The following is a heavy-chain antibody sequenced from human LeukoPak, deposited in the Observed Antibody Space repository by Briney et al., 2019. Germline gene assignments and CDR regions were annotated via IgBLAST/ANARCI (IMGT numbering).Heavy chain of an antibody. CDR3: AVNSGSPFYYFDY. CDR2: IYSGGST. CDR1: GITVSSND. D-gene: IGHD1-26*01. V-gene: IGHV3-66*01. J-gene: IGHJ4*02. Sequence: GGSLRLSCAASGITVSSNDMSWVRQAPGQGLEWVSVIYSGGSTYNADSVKGRFTISRDNSKNTLYLQMGSLRAEDMAVYYCAVNSGSPFYYFDYWGQGTLVTVSS.